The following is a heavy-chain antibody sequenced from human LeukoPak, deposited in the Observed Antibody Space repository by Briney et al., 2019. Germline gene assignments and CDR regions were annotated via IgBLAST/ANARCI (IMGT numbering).Heavy chain of an antibody. V-gene: IGHV3-30*18. CDR3: AKGGQFFDY. D-gene: IGHD6-19*01. CDR2: ISYDGSNK. J-gene: IGHJ4*02. Sequence: GGSLRLSCAASGFTFSSYGMHWVRQAPGKGLEWVAVISYDGSNKYYADSVKGRFTISRDNSKNTLYLQMNSLRAGDTAVYYCAKGGQFFDYWGQGTLVTVSS. CDR1: GFTFSSYG.